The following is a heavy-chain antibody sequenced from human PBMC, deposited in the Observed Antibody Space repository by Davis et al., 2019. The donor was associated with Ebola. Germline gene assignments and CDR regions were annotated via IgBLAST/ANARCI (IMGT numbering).Heavy chain of an antibody. Sequence: PGGSLRLSCAASGFSLNNYNMNWVRQAPGKGLEWVSYISTSGNYMYYADSVKGRFTVSRDNAKNSLYLQMNSLRDEDTAVYYCAASLMVVYAIEDNWFDPWGQGTLVTVSS. CDR3: AASLMVVYAIEDNWFDP. D-gene: IGHD2-8*02. CDR2: ISTSGNYM. J-gene: IGHJ5*02. CDR1: GFSLNNYN. V-gene: IGHV3-21*01.